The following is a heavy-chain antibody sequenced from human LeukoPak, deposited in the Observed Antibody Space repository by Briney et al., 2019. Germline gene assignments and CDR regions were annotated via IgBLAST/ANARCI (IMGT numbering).Heavy chain of an antibody. V-gene: IGHV1-69*13. J-gene: IGHJ6*02. D-gene: IGHD6-19*01. CDR1: GGTFSSYA. CDR2: IIPIFGTA. Sequence: SVKVSCKASGGTFSSYAISWVRQAPGQGLEWKGGIIPIFGTANYAQKFQGRVTITADESTSIAYMELSSLRSEDTAVYYCARGGPDSSGWYQSGMDVWGQGTTVTVSS. CDR3: ARGGPDSSGWYQSGMDV.